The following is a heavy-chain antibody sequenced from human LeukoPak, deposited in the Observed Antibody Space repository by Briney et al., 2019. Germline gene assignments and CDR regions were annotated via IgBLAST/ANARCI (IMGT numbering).Heavy chain of an antibody. CDR3: ASRGYYDSSGYYLFDY. Sequence: PSETLSLTCTVSGDSINSDYWNWIRQPPGKGLEWIGFIYYSGSTNYNPSLKSRVTISVDKSKNQFSLKLSSVTAADTAVYYCASRGYYDSSGYYLFDYWGQGTLVTVSS. CDR2: IYYSGST. V-gene: IGHV4-59*12. D-gene: IGHD3-22*01. J-gene: IGHJ4*02. CDR1: GDSINSDY.